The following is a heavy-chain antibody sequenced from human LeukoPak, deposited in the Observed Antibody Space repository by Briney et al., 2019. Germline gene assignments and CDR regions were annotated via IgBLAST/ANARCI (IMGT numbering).Heavy chain of an antibody. CDR1: GLTFSNYA. J-gene: IGHJ5*02. CDR3: AVGSDCSS. Sequence: GGSLRLSCAASGLTFSNYAMSWVRQAPGKGLEWVSSIKANGGITYYTDSVKGWFTISRDNSKDTLYLQLSSLRAEDTAVYYCAVGSDCSSWGQGTLVVVSS. D-gene: IGHD2-21*02. V-gene: IGHV3-23*01. CDR2: IKANGGIT.